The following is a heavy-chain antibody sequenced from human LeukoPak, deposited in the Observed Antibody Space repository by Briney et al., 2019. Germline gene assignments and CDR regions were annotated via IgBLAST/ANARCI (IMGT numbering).Heavy chain of an antibody. D-gene: IGHD3-22*01. V-gene: IGHV1-3*03. CDR2: INAGNGDT. Sequence: GASVKVSCKASGGTFSSYAISWVRQAPGQGLEWMGWINAGNGDTKYSQEFQGRVTITRDTSASTAYMELSSLRSEDMAVYYCARDRRRYYYDSSGGVFDYWGQGTLVTVSS. CDR3: ARDRRRYYYDSSGGVFDY. J-gene: IGHJ4*02. CDR1: GGTFSSYA.